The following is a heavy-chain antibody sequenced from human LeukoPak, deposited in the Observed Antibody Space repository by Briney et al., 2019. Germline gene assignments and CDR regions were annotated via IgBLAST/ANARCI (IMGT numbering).Heavy chain of an antibody. CDR1: GYTFTSYG. V-gene: IGHV1-18*01. Sequence: GASVKVSCKASGYTFTSYGISWVRQAPGQGLEWMGWISAYNGNTNYAQKLQGRVTMTTDTSTSTAYMELRSLRSDDTAVYYCARDLRDSSGYLRVLYYYYYMDVWGKGTTVTVSS. CDR2: ISAYNGNT. D-gene: IGHD3-22*01. J-gene: IGHJ6*03. CDR3: ARDLRDSSGYLRVLYYYYYMDV.